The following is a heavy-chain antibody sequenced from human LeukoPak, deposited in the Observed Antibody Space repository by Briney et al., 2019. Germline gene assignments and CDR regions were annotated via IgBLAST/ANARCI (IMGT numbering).Heavy chain of an antibody. CDR2: IYYSGST. V-gene: IGHV4-39*01. J-gene: IGHJ6*03. CDR3: ARREMYFYYMDV. CDR1: GGSISSSSYY. Sequence: SETLSLTCTVSGGSISSSSYYWGWIRQPPGKGLEWIGSIYYSGSTYYNASLKSRVTISVDTSKNQFSLKLSSVTAADTAVYYCARREMYFYYMDVWGKGTTVTISS.